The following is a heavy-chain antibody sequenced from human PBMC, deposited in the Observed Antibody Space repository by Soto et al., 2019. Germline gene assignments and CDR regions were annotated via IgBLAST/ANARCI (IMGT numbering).Heavy chain of an antibody. CDR1: GFTFSGYA. CDR2: IGSGSP. V-gene: IGHV3-23*01. J-gene: IGHJ3*02. CDR3: APHVSCSGGSCQYDAFAI. Sequence: TGGSQRLSCAASGFTFSGYAMSWVRQAPGKGLEWVSAIGSGSPFYADSVKGRFAMSRDTSESTLYLQMNSLGAEDTAAYYCAPHVSCSGGSCQYDAFAIRGQGTMVTVSS. D-gene: IGHD2-15*01.